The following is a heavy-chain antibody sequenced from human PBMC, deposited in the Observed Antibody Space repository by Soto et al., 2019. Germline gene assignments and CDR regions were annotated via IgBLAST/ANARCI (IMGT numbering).Heavy chain of an antibody. D-gene: IGHD2-15*01. CDR3: ARGISEYCSGSTCYSYYFDH. V-gene: IGHV1-69*02. CDR2: IIPMLGII. CDR1: GDTFSSNS. Sequence: QGHLVQSGTEVKKPGSSVKVSCKASGDTFSSNSINWVRQAPGQGLEWMGRIIPMLGIINYAQKFQGRVTISADKSTTTVYMELSSLTSEDTAVYYCARGISEYCSGSTCYSYYFDHWGPGTLVTGSS. J-gene: IGHJ4*02.